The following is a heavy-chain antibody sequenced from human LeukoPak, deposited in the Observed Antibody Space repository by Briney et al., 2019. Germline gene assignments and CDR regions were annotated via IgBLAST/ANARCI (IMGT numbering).Heavy chain of an antibody. CDR1: GYTFTSYG. D-gene: IGHD2-15*01. CDR3: ARDGYCSGGSCCPVEVYYYYYYMDV. CDR2: ISAYNGNT. Sequence: ASVKVSCKASGYTFTSYGISWVRQAPGQGLEWMGWISAYNGNTNYAQKLQGRVTMTTDTSTSTAYMELRSLRSDDTAVYYCARDGYCSGGSCCPVEVYYYYYYMDVWGKGTTVTVSS. J-gene: IGHJ6*03. V-gene: IGHV1-18*01.